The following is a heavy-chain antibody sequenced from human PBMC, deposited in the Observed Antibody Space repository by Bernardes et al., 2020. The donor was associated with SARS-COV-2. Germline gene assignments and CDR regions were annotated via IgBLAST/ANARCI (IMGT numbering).Heavy chain of an antibody. Sequence: GGSLSLSCAVYGWTFSDYCLNWIRQTPGKGLEWFSFIIQSGDTKYYADSVRGRFTIPRDNATDSLSLEMHSLRTEDTAVYYCARDRGYSLGSLSLDYWGQGTLVTVSA. V-gene: IGHV3-11*04. CDR1: GWTFSDYC. CDR2: IIQSGDTK. CDR3: ARDRGYSLGSLSLDY. J-gene: IGHJ4*02. D-gene: IGHD3-10*01.